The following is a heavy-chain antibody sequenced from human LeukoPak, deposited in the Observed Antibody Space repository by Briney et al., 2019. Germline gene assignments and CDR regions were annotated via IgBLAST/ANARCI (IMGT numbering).Heavy chain of an antibody. D-gene: IGHD6-13*01. V-gene: IGHV4-59*01. J-gene: IGHJ4*02. CDR3: ARGGDRKQLVQVY. CDR2: IYYTGTT. CDR1: GGSISNYY. Sequence: PSETLSLTCTVSGGSISNYYWSWIRQPPGKALEWIGYIYYTGTTKYNPSLKSRATISLDTSKNQFSLKLTSVTAADTAVYYCARGGDRKQLVQVYWGQGTLVTVSS.